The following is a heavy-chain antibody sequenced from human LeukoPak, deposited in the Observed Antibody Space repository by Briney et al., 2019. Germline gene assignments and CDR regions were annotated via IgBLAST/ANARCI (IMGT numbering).Heavy chain of an antibody. J-gene: IGHJ3*02. Sequence: GGSLRLSCAASEFTISSYEMNXVXQAPGKGLEWVSYISRSGTTIEYADSVKGRFTISRDYAKDSLYLQMNSLRAEDTAVYYCARRSSQGAFDIWGQGTMVTVCS. CDR3: ARRSSQGAFDI. V-gene: IGHV3-48*03. CDR2: ISRSGTTI. D-gene: IGHD5/OR15-5a*01. CDR1: EFTISSYE.